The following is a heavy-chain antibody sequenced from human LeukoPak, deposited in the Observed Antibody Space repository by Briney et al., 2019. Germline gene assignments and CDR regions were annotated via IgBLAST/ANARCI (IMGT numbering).Heavy chain of an antibody. V-gene: IGHV4-34*01. CDR1: GGSFSGYY. CDR3: ARHRLRWKLQSQGRTPGIFNY. J-gene: IGHJ4*02. D-gene: IGHD4-23*01. CDR2: INHSGST. Sequence: PSETLSLTCAVYGGSFSGYYWSWIRQPPGKGLEWTGEINHSGSTNYNPSLKSRVTISVDRSKNQFSLKLSSVTAADTAVYYCARHRLRWKLQSQGRTPGIFNYWGQGTLVTVSS.